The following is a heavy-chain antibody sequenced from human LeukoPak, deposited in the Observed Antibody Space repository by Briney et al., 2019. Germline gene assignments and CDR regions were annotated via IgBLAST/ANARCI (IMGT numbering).Heavy chain of an antibody. CDR3: ILSGDFWSGYYVQPYYYYGMDV. CDR2: IIPIFGTA. V-gene: IGHV1-69*13. J-gene: IGHJ6*02. CDR1: GGTFSSYA. Sequence: SVKVSCKASGGTFSSYAISWVRQAPGQGLEWMGGIIPIFGTANYAQKFQGRVTITADESTSTAYMELSSLRSEDTAVYYCILSGDFWSGYYVQPYYYYGMDVWGQGTTVTVSS. D-gene: IGHD3-3*01.